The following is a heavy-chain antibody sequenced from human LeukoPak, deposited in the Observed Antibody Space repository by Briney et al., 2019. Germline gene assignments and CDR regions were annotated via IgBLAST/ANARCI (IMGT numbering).Heavy chain of an antibody. CDR2: ISAYNGNT. CDR1: GYTFTSYG. CDR3: ARDSSSSWYESSDLDY. Sequence: ASVKVSCKASGYTFTSYGISWVRQAHGQGLEWMGWISAYNGNTNYAQKLQGRVTMTTDTSTSTAYMELRSLRPDDTAVYYCARDSSSSWYESSDLDYWGQGTLVTVSS. V-gene: IGHV1-18*01. J-gene: IGHJ4*02. D-gene: IGHD6-13*01.